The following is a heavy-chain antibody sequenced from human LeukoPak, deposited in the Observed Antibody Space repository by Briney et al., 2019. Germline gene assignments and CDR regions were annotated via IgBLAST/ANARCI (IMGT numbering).Heavy chain of an antibody. Sequence: GGSLRLSCAASGFTFSSYGMHWVRQAPGKGLEWVAFIRYDVSNKYYADSVKGRFTISRDNSKNTLYLQMNSLRAEDTAVYYCAKDMVRGVITVFDYWGQGTLVTVSS. CDR2: IRYDVSNK. V-gene: IGHV3-30*02. D-gene: IGHD3-10*01. J-gene: IGHJ4*02. CDR3: AKDMVRGVITVFDY. CDR1: GFTFSSYG.